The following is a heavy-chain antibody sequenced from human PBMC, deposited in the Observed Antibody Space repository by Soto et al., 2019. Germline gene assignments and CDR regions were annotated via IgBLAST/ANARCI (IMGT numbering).Heavy chain of an antibody. CDR2: IYYSGST. CDR3: ARGGGSSGAVITDKRTPPVRWCDP. CDR1: GGSISSYY. J-gene: IGHJ5*02. V-gene: IGHV4-59*01. D-gene: IGHD1-26*01. Sequence: SLTCTVSGGSISSYYWSWIRQPPGKGLEWIGYIYYSGSTNYNPSLKSRVTISVDTSKNQFSLKLSSVTAADTAVYYCARGGGSSGAVITDKRTPPVRWCDPLGQGTLVAVCS.